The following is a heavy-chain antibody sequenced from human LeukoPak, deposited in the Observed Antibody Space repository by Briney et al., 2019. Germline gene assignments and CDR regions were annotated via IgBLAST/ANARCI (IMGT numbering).Heavy chain of an antibody. CDR2: IYTSGST. V-gene: IGHV4-4*07. CDR3: ARHPPYYYDSSGYPDY. J-gene: IGHJ4*02. Sequence: SETLSLTCTVSGDSISNYYWSWIRQPAGKGLEWIGRIYTSGSTNYNPSLKSRVTMSVDTSKNQFSLKLSSVTAADTAVYYCARHPPYYYDSSGYPDYWGQGTLVTVSS. CDR1: GDSISNYY. D-gene: IGHD3-22*01.